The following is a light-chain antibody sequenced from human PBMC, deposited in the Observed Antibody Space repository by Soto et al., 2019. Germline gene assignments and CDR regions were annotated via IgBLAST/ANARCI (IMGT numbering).Light chain of an antibody. J-gene: IGLJ3*02. CDR3: AAWDDSLSGWV. Sequence: QSVLTQPPSASGTPGQRVTISCSGSSSNIGSNTVNWYQQLPGAAPKLLIYSNSQRPSGVPDRFSGSKSGTSASLAISGLQSEDEADYSCAAWDDSLSGWVFGGGTKVTVL. CDR2: SNS. V-gene: IGLV1-44*01. CDR1: SSNIGSNT.